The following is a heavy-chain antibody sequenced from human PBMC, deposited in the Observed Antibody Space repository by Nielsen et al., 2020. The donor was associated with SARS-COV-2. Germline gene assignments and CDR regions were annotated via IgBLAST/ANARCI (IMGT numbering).Heavy chain of an antibody. J-gene: IGHJ4*02. Sequence: VRQAPGKGLEWVAVLAYDESYKYYADSVKGRFTISRDSSKNTLYLQMNSLRNEDTALYYCAKAGRSSFDDWGQGTLVTVSS. V-gene: IGHV3-30*18. CDR2: LAYDESYK. CDR3: AKAGRSSFDD. D-gene: IGHD1-26*01.